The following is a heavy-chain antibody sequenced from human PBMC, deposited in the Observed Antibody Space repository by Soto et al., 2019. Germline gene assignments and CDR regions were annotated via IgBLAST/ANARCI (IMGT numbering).Heavy chain of an antibody. J-gene: IGHJ6*03. V-gene: IGHV3-64*01. Sequence: EVQLAESGGGLAQPGGSLRLSCAASGFTLSGYAMDWVRQAPGKGLEYVSGISSNGVGTYYANSVQGRFTISRDNSKNTVYLQMGSLRHEDMAVYYCARRARPDVYYMDVWGKGTTVTVSS. CDR3: ARRARPDVYYMDV. D-gene: IGHD6-6*01. CDR1: GFTLSGYA. CDR2: ISSNGVGT.